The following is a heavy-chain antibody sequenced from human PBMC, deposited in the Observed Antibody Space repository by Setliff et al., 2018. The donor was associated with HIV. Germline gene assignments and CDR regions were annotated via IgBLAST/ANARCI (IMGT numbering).Heavy chain of an antibody. Sequence: GGSLRLSCAASAFTFSNYNIHWVRQAPGKGLEWVAFISYDGNKKYYADSVKGRFTISRDNSKNTLYLQMNSLRVDDTAVYYCAKSRITSQYDALDIWGQGTMVTVSS. CDR1: AFTFSNYN. D-gene: IGHD2-2*01. V-gene: IGHV3-30*04. CDR2: ISYDGNKK. J-gene: IGHJ3*02. CDR3: AKSRITSQYDALDI.